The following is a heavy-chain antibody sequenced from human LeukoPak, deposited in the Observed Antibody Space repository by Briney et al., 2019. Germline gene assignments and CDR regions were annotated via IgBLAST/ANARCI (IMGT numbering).Heavy chain of an antibody. D-gene: IGHD3-9*01. V-gene: IGHV4-34*01. J-gene: IGHJ4*02. CDR1: GGSFSGYY. Sequence: SETLSLTCAVYGGSFSGYYWSWIRQPPGKGLEWIGEINHSGSTNYNPSLKSRVTISVDTSKNQLSLKLSSVTAADTAVYYCARVGYYDIPFDYWGQGTLVTVSS. CDR3: ARVGYYDIPFDY. CDR2: INHSGST.